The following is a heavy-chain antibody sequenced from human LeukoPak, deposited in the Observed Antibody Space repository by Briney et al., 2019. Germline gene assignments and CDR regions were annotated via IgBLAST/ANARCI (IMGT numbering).Heavy chain of an antibody. CDR1: GYTFTSYG. Sequence: ASVKVSCKASGYTFTSYGISWVRQAPGQGLEWMGWISAYNGNTNYAQKLQGRVTMTTDTSTSTAYMELRSLRSDDTAVYYCAREFSDYYDSSGYYRWFDPWGQGTLVTVSS. J-gene: IGHJ5*02. CDR2: ISAYNGNT. V-gene: IGHV1-18*01. CDR3: AREFSDYYDSSGYYRWFDP. D-gene: IGHD3-22*01.